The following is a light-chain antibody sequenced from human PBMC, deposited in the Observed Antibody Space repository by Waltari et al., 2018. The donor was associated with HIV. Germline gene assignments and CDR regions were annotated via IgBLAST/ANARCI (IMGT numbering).Light chain of an antibody. CDR3: CSYAGSYTFVV. V-gene: IGLV2-11*01. CDR1: SSCVGGYNY. CDR2: DVS. Sequence: QSALTQPRSVSGSPGQSVTISCTGPSSCVGGYNYVSWYQQHPGKAPKLMIYDVSKRPSGVPDRFSGSKSGNTASLTISGLQAEDEADYYCCSYAGSYTFVVFGGGTKLTVL. J-gene: IGLJ2*01.